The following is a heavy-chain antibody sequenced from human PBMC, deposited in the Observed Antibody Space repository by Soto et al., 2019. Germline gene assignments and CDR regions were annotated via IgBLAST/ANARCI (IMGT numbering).Heavy chain of an antibody. D-gene: IGHD3-22*01. V-gene: IGHV1-69*13. CDR1: GGTFSSYA. Sequence: GASVKVSCKASGGTFSSYAISWVRQAPGQGLEWMGGIIPIFGTANYAQKFQGRVTITADESTSTAYMELSSLRSEDTAVYYCASPNYYDSSGYYYKYYYYGMDVWGQGTTVTVSS. CDR2: IIPIFGTA. J-gene: IGHJ6*02. CDR3: ASPNYYDSSGYYYKYYYYGMDV.